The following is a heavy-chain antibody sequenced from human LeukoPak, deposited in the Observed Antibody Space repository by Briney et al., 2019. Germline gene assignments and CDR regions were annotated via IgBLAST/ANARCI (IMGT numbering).Heavy chain of an antibody. CDR3: ARDSEERGSYLFDY. Sequence: QSSETLSLTCTVSGGSISSGGYYWSWIRQPPGKGLEWIGYIYHSGSTYYNPSLKSRVTISVDRSKNQFSLKLSSVTAADTAVYYCARDSEERGSYLFDYWGQETLVTVSS. D-gene: IGHD1-26*01. CDR1: GGSISSGGYY. CDR2: IYHSGST. V-gene: IGHV4-30-2*01. J-gene: IGHJ4*02.